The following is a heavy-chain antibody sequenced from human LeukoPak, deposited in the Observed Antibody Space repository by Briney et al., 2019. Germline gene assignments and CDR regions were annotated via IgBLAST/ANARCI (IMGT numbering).Heavy chain of an antibody. V-gene: IGHV1-69*13. CDR3: ARALYSTTTLDY. D-gene: IGHD2-2*01. CDR1: GGTFSSYA. J-gene: IGHJ4*02. CDR2: IIPIFGTA. Sequence: SVKVSCRASGGTFSSYAISWVRQAPGQGLEWMGGIIPIFGTANYAQKFQGRVTITADESTSTAYMELSSLRSEDTAVYYCARALYSTTTLDYWGQGTLVTVSS.